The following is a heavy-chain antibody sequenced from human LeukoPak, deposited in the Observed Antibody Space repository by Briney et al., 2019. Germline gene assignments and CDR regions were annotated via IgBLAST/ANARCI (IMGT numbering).Heavy chain of an antibody. J-gene: IGHJ4*02. V-gene: IGHV3-30*18. CDR3: AKEGSNGDSDY. Sequence: GGSLRLSCAASGFTFSSYDMHWVRQAPGKGLEWVTVISYDGSNKYYGDSVKGRFTISRDNSKNTLCLKMNSLRAEDTAVYYCAKEGSNGDSDYWGQGTLVTVSS. CDR1: GFTFSSYD. CDR2: ISYDGSNK. D-gene: IGHD1-26*01.